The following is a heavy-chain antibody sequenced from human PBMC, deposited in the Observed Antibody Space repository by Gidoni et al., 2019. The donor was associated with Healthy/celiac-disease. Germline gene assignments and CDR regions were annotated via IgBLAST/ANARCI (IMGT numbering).Heavy chain of an antibody. CDR1: GGAISSGSYY. V-gene: IGHV4-61*02. CDR2: IYTSGST. Sequence: QVQLQESGPGMVKPSQTLSLTCTVSGGAISSGSYYWSWLRQPAGMGLEWIGRIYTSGSTNYNPSHKRRVTISVDTSKNQFSLKLSSVTAADTAVYYCARTLELDPRRLFDYWGQGTLVTVSS. D-gene: IGHD1-26*01. CDR3: ARTLELDPRRLFDY. J-gene: IGHJ4*02.